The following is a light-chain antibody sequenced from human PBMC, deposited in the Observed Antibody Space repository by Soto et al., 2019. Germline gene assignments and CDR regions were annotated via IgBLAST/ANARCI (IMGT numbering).Light chain of an antibody. CDR3: QQAYSFPLT. J-gene: IGKJ5*01. CDR1: HDLSSW. V-gene: IGKV1-12*01. Sequence: DIQMTQSPSSVSASVGDRVTITCRASHDLSSWVAWYQRKAGKAPDLLIYAASRLQRGVPSRFSGGGSGTHYTLTINSLQPEDFATYYRQQAYSFPLTFGQGTRL. CDR2: AAS.